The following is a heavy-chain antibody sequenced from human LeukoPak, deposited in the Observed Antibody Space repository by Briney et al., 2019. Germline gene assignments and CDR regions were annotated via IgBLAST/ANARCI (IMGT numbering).Heavy chain of an antibody. D-gene: IGHD2-2*02. J-gene: IGHJ5*02. CDR1: GGSISSGSYY. Sequence: PSDTLSLTCTVSGGSISSGSYYWTWIRQPAGKGLEWIGRIYTSGSTNYNPSLKSRVTISVDTSKNQFSLKLSSVTAPVSAVYYCARERIYWSSTSCYKATWFDPWGQGTLVTV. V-gene: IGHV4-61*02. CDR2: IYTSGST. CDR3: ARERIYWSSTSCYKATWFDP.